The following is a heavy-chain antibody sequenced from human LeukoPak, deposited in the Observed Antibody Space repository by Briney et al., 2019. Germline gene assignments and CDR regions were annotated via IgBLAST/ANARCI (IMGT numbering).Heavy chain of an antibody. Sequence: PSETLSLTCAVYGGSFSGYYWSWIRQPPGKGLEWIGEINHSGSTNYNPSLKSRVTISVDTSKNQSSLKLSSVTAADTAVYYCARGKNWGDDFDYWGQGTLVTVSS. D-gene: IGHD7-27*01. V-gene: IGHV4-34*01. CDR3: ARGKNWGDDFDY. CDR1: GGSFSGYY. CDR2: INHSGST. J-gene: IGHJ4*02.